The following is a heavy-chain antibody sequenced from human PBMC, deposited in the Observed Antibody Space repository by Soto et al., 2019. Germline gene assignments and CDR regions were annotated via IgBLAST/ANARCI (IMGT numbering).Heavy chain of an antibody. CDR1: GFSFGDSA. D-gene: IGHD2-8*01. Sequence: ELVQSGPEAREPGTSVKVSCRASGFSFGDSAVQWVRQGRGQRLEWIGWIVVVNGNTNYAPRFEGRVTLTRDASKSTSHMALTSLSSDDTAVYFCAVTDLPFRPLTEPTENGMDVWGQGTTVTVSS. CDR2: IVVVNGNT. CDR3: AVTDLPFRPLTEPTENGMDV. V-gene: IGHV1-58*01. J-gene: IGHJ6*02.